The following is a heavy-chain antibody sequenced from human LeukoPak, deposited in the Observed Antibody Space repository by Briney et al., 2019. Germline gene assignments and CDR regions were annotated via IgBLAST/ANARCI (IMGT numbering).Heavy chain of an antibody. J-gene: IGHJ4*02. Sequence: ASVKVSSKASAYTFTSYDINRVRHPPAQGLEWMGCMNTNSGNTGYAQTFQGKVTMTRNTSIRTAYMELSSLRSEDPAVYYGARGYPGDYWGQGTLVTVSS. V-gene: IGHV1-8*01. CDR3: ARGYPGDY. CDR2: MNTNSGNT. CDR1: AYTFTSYD.